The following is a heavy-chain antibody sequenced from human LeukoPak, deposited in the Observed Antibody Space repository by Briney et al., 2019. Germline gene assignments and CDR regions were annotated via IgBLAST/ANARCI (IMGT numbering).Heavy chain of an antibody. CDR2: INPNSGGT. CDR1: GYTFTGYY. J-gene: IGHJ5*02. D-gene: IGHD3-10*01. Sequence: ASVKVSCKASGYTFTGYYMHWVRQAPGQGLGWMGWINPNSGGTNYAQKFQGRVTMTRDTSISTAYMELSRLRSDDTAVYYCAREYYYGSGSYYNFWFDPWGQGTLVTVSS. CDR3: AREYYYGSGSYYNFWFDP. V-gene: IGHV1-2*02.